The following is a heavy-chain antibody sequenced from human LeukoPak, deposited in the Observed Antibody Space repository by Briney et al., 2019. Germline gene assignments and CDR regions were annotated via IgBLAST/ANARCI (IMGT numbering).Heavy chain of an antibody. V-gene: IGHV3-23*01. CDR1: GFTFSSYG. CDR2: ISGSIIST. D-gene: IGHD3-10*01. Sequence: GGSLRLSCAASGFTFSSYGMSWVRQAPGKGLEWVSGISGSIISTYYADSVKGRFTISRDNSNNTLYLQMNSLTADDTAVYYCAKGMVRGVIIANFDYWGQGTLVTVS. CDR3: AKGMVRGVIIANFDY. J-gene: IGHJ4*02.